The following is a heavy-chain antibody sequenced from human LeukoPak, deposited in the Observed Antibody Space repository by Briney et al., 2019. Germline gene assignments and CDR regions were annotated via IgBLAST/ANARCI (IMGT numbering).Heavy chain of an antibody. D-gene: IGHD3-3*01. Sequence: PSETLSLTCTVSGGSISRYYWSWLRQPPGKGLEWIGYIYYSGSTNYNPSLKSRVTISVDTSKNQFSLKLSSVTAAHTAVYYCARDRGQWGFGVVTNCFDPWGQGTLVTVSS. J-gene: IGHJ5*02. CDR2: IYYSGST. CDR3: ARDRGQWGFGVVTNCFDP. V-gene: IGHV4-59*01. CDR1: GGSISRYY.